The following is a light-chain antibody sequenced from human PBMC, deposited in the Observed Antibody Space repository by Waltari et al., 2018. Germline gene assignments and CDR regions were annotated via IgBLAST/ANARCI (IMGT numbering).Light chain of an antibody. J-gene: IGKJ2*01. CDR2: KAS. V-gene: IGKV1-5*03. CDR3: QQYNTYSS. Sequence: DIRMTQSPSSLSASVGDRVTITCRANQSISNWLAWYQQKPGKAPILLIYKASILKSGVPSRFSGGGSGTQFTLTISSLQPDDFATYYCQQYNTYSSFGQGTKLEIK. CDR1: QSISNW.